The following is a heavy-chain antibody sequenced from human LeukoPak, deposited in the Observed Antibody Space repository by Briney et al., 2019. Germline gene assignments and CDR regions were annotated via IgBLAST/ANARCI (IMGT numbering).Heavy chain of an antibody. CDR2: INPNSGDT. CDR3: SRDRPHTDAWYEGRDY. Sequence: ASVKVSCKASGYTFTAYYMHWVRQAPGQGLEWMGWINPNSGDTNYAQKFQGRVTMTSDTSISTAYMELNRLTYDDAAVYYCSRDRPHTDAWYEGRDYWGQGTLVTVSS. D-gene: IGHD6-13*01. J-gene: IGHJ4*02. V-gene: IGHV1-2*02. CDR1: GYTFTAYY.